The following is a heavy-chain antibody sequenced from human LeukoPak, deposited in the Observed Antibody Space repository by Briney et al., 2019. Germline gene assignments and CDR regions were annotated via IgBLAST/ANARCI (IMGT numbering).Heavy chain of an antibody. CDR1: GFTFSSYG. Sequence: GGSLRLSCAASGFTFSSYGMSWVRQAPGKGLEWVSAISGSGGSTYYADSVKGRFTISRDNSKNTLYLQMNSLRAEDTAVYYCAKETYYYGSGKGIDYWGQGTLVTVSS. J-gene: IGHJ4*02. CDR3: AKETYYYGSGKGIDY. D-gene: IGHD3-10*01. V-gene: IGHV3-23*01. CDR2: ISGSGGST.